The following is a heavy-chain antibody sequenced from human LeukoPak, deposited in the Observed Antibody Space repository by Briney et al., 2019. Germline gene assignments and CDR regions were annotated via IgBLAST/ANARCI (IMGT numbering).Heavy chain of an antibody. Sequence: PGGSLRLSCAASGFTFSDYYMSWIRQAPGKGLEWVSYISSSGSTIYYADSVKGRFTISRDNAKNSLYLQMNSLRAEDTAVYYCAREGSLNAYYYYGMDVWGQGTTVTVSS. D-gene: IGHD6-13*01. J-gene: IGHJ6*02. CDR1: GFTFSDYY. CDR2: ISSSGSTI. V-gene: IGHV3-11*01. CDR3: AREGSLNAYYYYGMDV.